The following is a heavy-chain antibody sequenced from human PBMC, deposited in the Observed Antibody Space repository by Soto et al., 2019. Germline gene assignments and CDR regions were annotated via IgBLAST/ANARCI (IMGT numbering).Heavy chain of an antibody. CDR1: GFTFSSYS. CDR3: AREWVYSSGWEPFDY. Sequence: EVQLVESGGGLVKPGGSLRLSCAASGFTFSSYSMKWVRQAPGKGLEWVSSNSSSSSYIYYADSVKGRFTISRDNAKNSLYLQMNSLRAEDTAVYYCAREWVYSSGWEPFDYWGQGTLVTVSS. J-gene: IGHJ4*02. CDR2: NSSSSSYI. D-gene: IGHD6-19*01. V-gene: IGHV3-21*01.